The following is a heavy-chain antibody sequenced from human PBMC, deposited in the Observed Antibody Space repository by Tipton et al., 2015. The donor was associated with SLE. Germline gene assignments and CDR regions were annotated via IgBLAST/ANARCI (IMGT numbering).Heavy chain of an antibody. J-gene: IGHJ1*01. CDR2: IYTGGST. Sequence: TLSLTCTVSGGSISSGSYYWSWIRQPAGKGLEWIGHIYTGGSTNYNPSLKSRVTISVDTSKNQFSLKLNSVTAADTAIYYCARNGNYCLEHWGRGTLVTISS. CDR1: GGSISSGSYY. D-gene: IGHD1-26*01. V-gene: IGHV4-61*09. CDR3: ARNGNYCLEH.